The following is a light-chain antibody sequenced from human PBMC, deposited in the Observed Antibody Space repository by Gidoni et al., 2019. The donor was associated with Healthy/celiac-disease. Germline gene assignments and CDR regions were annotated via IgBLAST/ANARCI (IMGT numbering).Light chain of an antibody. V-gene: IGKV3-20*01. J-gene: IGKJ5*01. CDR3: QQYGSSPPSIT. CDR1: QSVSSSY. Sequence: DIVLTQSPGTLSLSPGERATLSCRASQSVSSSYLAWYQQKPGQAPRLLIYGASSRATGIPDRFSGSGAGTDFTLTISRLEPEDVAVYYCQQYGSSPPSITFGQGKRLEIK. CDR2: GAS.